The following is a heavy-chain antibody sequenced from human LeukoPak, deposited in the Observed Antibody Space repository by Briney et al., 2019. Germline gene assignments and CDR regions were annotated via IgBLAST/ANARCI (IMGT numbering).Heavy chain of an antibody. V-gene: IGHV3-48*01. J-gene: IGHJ4*02. D-gene: IGHD2/OR15-2a*01. CDR2: ISSSSSTI. CDR1: GFTFSSYS. CDR3: ATAEVLKTPRNFDY. Sequence: GGSLRLSCAASGFTFSSYSMNWVRQAPGKGLEWVSYISSSSSTIYYADSVKGRFTISRDNAKNSLYLQMNSLRAEDTAVYYCATAEVLKTPRNFDYWGQGTLVTVSS.